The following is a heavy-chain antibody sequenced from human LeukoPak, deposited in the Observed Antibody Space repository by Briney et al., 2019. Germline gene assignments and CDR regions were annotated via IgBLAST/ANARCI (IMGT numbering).Heavy chain of an antibody. CDR3: ATSSSWYYFDY. J-gene: IGHJ4*02. V-gene: IGHV4-59*11. Sequence: SETLSLTCTVSGGSISSHYWSWIRQSPGKGLEWIGYIYYSGSTNYNPSLKSRVTISVDTSKNQFSLKLSSVTAADTAVYYCATSSSWYYFDYWGQGTLVTVSS. CDR1: GGSISSHY. D-gene: IGHD6-13*01. CDR2: IYYSGST.